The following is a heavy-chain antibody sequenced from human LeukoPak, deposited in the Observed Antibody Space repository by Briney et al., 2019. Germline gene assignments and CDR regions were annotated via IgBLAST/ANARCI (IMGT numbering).Heavy chain of an antibody. CDR1: GGSISSYY. CDR2: IYHSGST. Sequence: SETLSLTCTVSGGSISSYYWSWIRQPPGKGLEWIGYIYHSGSTYYNPSLKSRVTISVDRSKNQFSLKLSSVTAADTAVYYCARGGWRFGELLNWGQETLVTVSS. CDR3: ARGGWRFGELLN. J-gene: IGHJ4*02. D-gene: IGHD3-10*01. V-gene: IGHV4-59*12.